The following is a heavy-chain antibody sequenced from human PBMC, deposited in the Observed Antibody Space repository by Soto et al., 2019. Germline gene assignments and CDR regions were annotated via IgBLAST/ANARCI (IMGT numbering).Heavy chain of an antibody. CDR3: ARDGTPMVSLYTFDH. D-gene: IGHD1-26*01. J-gene: IGHJ4*02. V-gene: IGHV3-30-3*01. CDR2: ISYDGSEK. Sequence: GGSLRLSCAACGFTFSDYNFHWVGQPPGKGLEWVALISYDGSEKYYADSVQGRLTISRDNSKDTLFLKLNILSAEDTALYYCARDGTPMVSLYTFDHWGQGSLVTVSS. CDR1: GFTFSDYN.